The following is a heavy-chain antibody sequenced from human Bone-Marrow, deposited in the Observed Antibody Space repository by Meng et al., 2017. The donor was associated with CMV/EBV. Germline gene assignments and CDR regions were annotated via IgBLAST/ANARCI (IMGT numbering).Heavy chain of an antibody. CDR3: ARESDFWSGSVGYYYGMDV. Sequence: ASVKVSCKASGYTFTSYYMHWVRQAPGQGLEWVGIINPSGGSTSYAQKFQGRVTMTRDTSTSTVYMELSSLRSEDTAVYYCARESDFWSGSVGYYYGMDVWGQGTTVTVSS. CDR1: GYTFTSYY. D-gene: IGHD3-3*01. V-gene: IGHV1-46*01. J-gene: IGHJ6*02. CDR2: INPSGGST.